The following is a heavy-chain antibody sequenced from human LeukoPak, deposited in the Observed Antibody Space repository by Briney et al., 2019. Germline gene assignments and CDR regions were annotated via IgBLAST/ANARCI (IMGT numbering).Heavy chain of an antibody. CDR1: GGSISTSSYY. Sequence: PSETLSLTCTVSGGSISTSSYYWGWIRQPRGKGLEWSGSIYYSGSTYYNPSLKSRVTISVDTSKNQFSLKLSSVTAADTAVYYCARQDYSSTSPNWFDPWGQGTLVTVSS. CDR3: ARQDYSSTSPNWFDP. D-gene: IGHD2-2*01. CDR2: IYYSGST. V-gene: IGHV4-39*01. J-gene: IGHJ5*02.